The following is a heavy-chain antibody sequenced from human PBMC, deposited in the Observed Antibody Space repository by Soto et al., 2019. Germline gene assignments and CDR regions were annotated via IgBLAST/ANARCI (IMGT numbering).Heavy chain of an antibody. CDR1: GFTFSNAW. Sequence: EVQLVESGGGLVKPGGSLRLSCAASGFTFSNAWMNWVRQAPGKGLEWVGRIKSKTDGGTTDYAAPVKGRFTISRDDSKNTLYLQMNSLKTEDTAVYYCTTGSGRSPYYYDSSGFDYWGQGTLVTVSS. CDR3: TTGSGRSPYYYDSSGFDY. J-gene: IGHJ4*02. D-gene: IGHD3-22*01. CDR2: IKSKTDGGTT. V-gene: IGHV3-15*07.